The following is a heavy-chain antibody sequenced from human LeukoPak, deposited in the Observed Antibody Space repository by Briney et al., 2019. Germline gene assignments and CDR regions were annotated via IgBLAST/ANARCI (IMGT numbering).Heavy chain of an antibody. CDR2: INPNSGGT. J-gene: IGHJ4*02. CDR3: ARAYPENYYDSSGYSDY. D-gene: IGHD3-22*01. Sequence: GASVKVSCKASGYTFTGYYMHWVRQAPGQGLEWMGWINPNSGGTNYAQKFQGRVTMTRDTSISTAYMELSRLRSDDTAVYYCARAYPENYYDSSGYSDYWGQGTLVTVSS. V-gene: IGHV1-2*02. CDR1: GYTFTGYY.